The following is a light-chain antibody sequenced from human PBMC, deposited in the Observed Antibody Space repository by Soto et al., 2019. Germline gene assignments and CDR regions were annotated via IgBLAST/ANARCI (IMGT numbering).Light chain of an antibody. CDR1: SSDVGGYNY. Sequence: QSALTQPASVSGSPGQSITISCTGTSSDVGGYNYVSWCQQHPGKAPKLMIYEVSKRPSGVPDRFSGSKSGNTASLTVSGLQADDEADYFCSSYAGSNNNYVFGTGTKLTVL. CDR3: SSYAGSNNNYV. J-gene: IGLJ1*01. V-gene: IGLV2-8*01. CDR2: EVS.